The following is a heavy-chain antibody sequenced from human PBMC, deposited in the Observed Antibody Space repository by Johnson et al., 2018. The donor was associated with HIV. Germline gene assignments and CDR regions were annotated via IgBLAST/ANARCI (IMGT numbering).Heavy chain of an antibody. D-gene: IGHD4-17*01. Sequence: VQLVESGGGVVQPGGSLRLSCAASGFTFSAYEMHWVRQSTGKGLEWVSSIDTTGDTYYPDSVKGRFTISRENAKSSLYLQMTSLRSEDTAVYYCARDNDYGDYSPTDAFDIWGQGTMVTVSS. J-gene: IGHJ3*02. CDR2: IDTTGDT. V-gene: IGHV3-13*01. CDR1: GFTFSAYE. CDR3: ARDNDYGDYSPTDAFDI.